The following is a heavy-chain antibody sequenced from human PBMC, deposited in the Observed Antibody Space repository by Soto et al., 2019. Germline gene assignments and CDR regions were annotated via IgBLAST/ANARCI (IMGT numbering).Heavy chain of an antibody. CDR3: ERRGKGRGSSYERYGMEV. J-gene: IGHJ6*02. V-gene: IGHV1-69*01. CDR1: GGTFSSYA. D-gene: IGHD5-18*01. CDR2: IIPIFGTA. Sequence: QVQLVQSGAEVKKPGSSVKVSCKASGGTFSSYAISWVRQAPGQGLEWMGGIIPIFGTANYAQKFQGRVTITADESTSTAYMEESSLGSEATAVYYCERRGKGRGSSYERYGMEVWGQGTTLTASS.